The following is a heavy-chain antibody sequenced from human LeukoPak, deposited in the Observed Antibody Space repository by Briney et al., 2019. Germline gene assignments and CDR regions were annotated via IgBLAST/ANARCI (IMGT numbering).Heavy chain of an antibody. V-gene: IGHV4-4*02. CDR1: GGSISSTEW. CDR2: IYHSGSA. J-gene: IGHJ4*02. Sequence: SGTLSLTCAVSGGSISSTEWWSWVRQPPGKGLEWIGEIYHSGSANYNPSLKSRVTISVDTSKNQFSLKLSSVTAADTAVYYCARGTGGSYFDYWGQGTLVTVSS. CDR3: ARGTGGSYFDY. D-gene: IGHD1-26*01.